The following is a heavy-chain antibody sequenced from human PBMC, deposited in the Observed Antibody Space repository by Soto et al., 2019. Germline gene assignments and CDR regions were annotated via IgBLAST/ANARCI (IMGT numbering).Heavy chain of an antibody. Sequence: GASVKVSCKASGGTFSSYTISWVRQAPGQGLEWMGRIIPILGIANYAQKFQGRVTITADKSTSTAYFELSSLRSEDTAVYYCARGTSSQDGVDVWGQGTMVTVSS. J-gene: IGHJ6*02. CDR2: IIPILGIA. CDR1: GGTFSSYT. D-gene: IGHD2-2*01. CDR3: ARGTSSQDGVDV. V-gene: IGHV1-69*02.